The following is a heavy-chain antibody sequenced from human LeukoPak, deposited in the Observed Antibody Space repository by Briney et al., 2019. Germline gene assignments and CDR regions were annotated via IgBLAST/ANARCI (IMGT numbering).Heavy chain of an antibody. D-gene: IGHD6-6*01. J-gene: IGHJ1*01. V-gene: IGHV3-7*01. CDR3: TPYSSSSGSFQH. CDR2: IKQDGSEK. CDR1: RFTFSISW. Sequence: GGSLRLSCAASRFTFSISWMSWVRQAPGKGLECVANIKQDGSEKNYVDSVKGRFTISRDNAKNSLYLQMNSLRAEDTAVYYCTPYSSSSGSFQHWGQGTLVTVSS.